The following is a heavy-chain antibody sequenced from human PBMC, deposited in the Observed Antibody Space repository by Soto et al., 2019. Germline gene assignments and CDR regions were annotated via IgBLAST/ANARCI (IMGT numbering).Heavy chain of an antibody. CDR1: GFTFSSYG. J-gene: IGHJ4*02. V-gene: IGHV3-30-3*01. Sequence: GGSLRLSCAASGFTFSSYGMHWVRQAPGQGLDWVAFISYDGSDKFYADSVKGRFTISRDNSKNTLYLQMNSLRAEDTAVYYCARDRYGDYASHFDYWGQGTLVTVSS. CDR2: ISYDGSDK. CDR3: ARDRYGDYASHFDY. D-gene: IGHD4-17*01.